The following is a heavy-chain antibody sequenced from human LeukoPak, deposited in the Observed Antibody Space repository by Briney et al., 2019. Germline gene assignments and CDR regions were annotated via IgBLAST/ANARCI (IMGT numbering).Heavy chain of an antibody. CDR1: GFTFGSYA. D-gene: IGHD6-19*01. J-gene: IGHJ4*02. CDR2: ISGSAGST. V-gene: IGHV3-23*01. Sequence: PGGSLRLSCAASGFTFGSYAMYWVRQAPGRGLEGVSGISGSAGSTFYADSVKGRFTISRDNSENTVYLQMNSLRADDTAVYYCAKTTAGYSSGRYPGWPVDYWGQGTLVTVSS. CDR3: AKTTAGYSSGRYPGWPVDY.